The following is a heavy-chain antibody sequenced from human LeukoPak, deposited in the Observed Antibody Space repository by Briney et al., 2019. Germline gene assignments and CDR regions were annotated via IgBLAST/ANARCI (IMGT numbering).Heavy chain of an antibody. V-gene: IGHV3-7*01. CDR1: GFTFSRYW. J-gene: IGHJ5*01. Sequence: PGGSLRLSCAVSGFTFSRYWMTWVRQAPGGGLEWVAHIKQDGSEKNYVDSVKGRFTISRDNAKISLYLQMNSLRGDDTAVYYCARASTVATGWLDSWGQGTLVTVSS. CDR2: IKQDGSEK. CDR3: ARASTVATGWLDS. D-gene: IGHD4-17*01.